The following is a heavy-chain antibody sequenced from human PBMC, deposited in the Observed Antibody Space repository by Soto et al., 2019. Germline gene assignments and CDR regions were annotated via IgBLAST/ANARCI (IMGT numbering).Heavy chain of an antibody. D-gene: IGHD2-2*01. CDR1: GSTFTSSA. CDR2: IVVGSGNT. V-gene: IGHV1-58*01. Sequence: ASVKVSCKASGSTFTSSAVQWVRQARGQRLEWIGWIVVGSGNTNYAQKFQERVTITRDMSTSTAYMELSSLRSEDTAVYYCAVDRVVVVPAARFDPWGRGTLVTVSS. CDR3: AVDRVVVVPAARFDP. J-gene: IGHJ5*02.